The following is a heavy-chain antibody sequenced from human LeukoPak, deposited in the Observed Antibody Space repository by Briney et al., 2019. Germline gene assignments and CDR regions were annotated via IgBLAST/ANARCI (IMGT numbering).Heavy chain of an antibody. Sequence: PGGSLRLSCAASGFTFSSYGMHWVRQAPGKGLERVAVISYDGSNKYYADSVKGRFTISRDNSKNTLYLQMNSLRAEDTAVYYCAKLFSGSYSTDFDYWGQGTLVTVSS. CDR3: AKLFSGSYSTDFDY. D-gene: IGHD3-10*02. J-gene: IGHJ4*02. CDR1: GFTFSSYG. CDR2: ISYDGSNK. V-gene: IGHV3-30*18.